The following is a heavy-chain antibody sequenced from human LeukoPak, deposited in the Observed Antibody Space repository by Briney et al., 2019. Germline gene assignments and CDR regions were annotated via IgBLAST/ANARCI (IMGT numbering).Heavy chain of an antibody. V-gene: IGHV4-59*01. CDR3: ARFRLYYFDY. Sequence: PSETLSLTCTVSGGSISSYYWSRIRQPPGKGLEWIGYIYYSGSTNYNPSLKSRVTISVDTSKNQFSLKLSSVTAADTAVYYCARFRLYYFDYWGQGTLVTVSS. J-gene: IGHJ4*02. CDR2: IYYSGST. CDR1: GGSISSYY.